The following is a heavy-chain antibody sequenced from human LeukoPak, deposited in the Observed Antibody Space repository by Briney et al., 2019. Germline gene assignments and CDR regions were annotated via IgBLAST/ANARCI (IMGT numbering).Heavy chain of an antibody. CDR2: IYSGGNT. D-gene: IGHD3-9*01. V-gene: IGHV3-53*01. CDR1: GLNVKNNY. CDR3: AREFDYGTLPGPY. J-gene: IGHJ4*02. Sequence: GGSLRLSCVTSGLNVKNNYTFWVRQSPVKGREWVSIIYSGGNTFYEDSVKGRFTISRDNSKNTLYLQMTRLKAEDTGVYYCAREFDYGTLPGPYWGPGTLVIVSS.